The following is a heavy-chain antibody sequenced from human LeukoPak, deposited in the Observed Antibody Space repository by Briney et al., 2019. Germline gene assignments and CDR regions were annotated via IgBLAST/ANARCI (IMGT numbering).Heavy chain of an antibody. D-gene: IGHD6-19*01. V-gene: IGHV4-59*01. CDR2: IYIKST. CDR1: GGSISTFS. Sequence: SETLSPTCTVSGGSISTFSWSWIRQFPGKGLEWVGSIYIKSTNYNPSLKSRVAISVDTSKNQFSLRLDSVTTADTAVYYCARDTTVASGMQYWGQGTLVTVSS. J-gene: IGHJ4*02. CDR3: ARDTTVASGMQY.